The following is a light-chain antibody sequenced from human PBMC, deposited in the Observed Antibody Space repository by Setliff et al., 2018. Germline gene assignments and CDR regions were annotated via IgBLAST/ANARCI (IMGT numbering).Light chain of an antibody. CDR2: DVT. CDR1: SSDVGAYNY. V-gene: IGLV2-11*01. J-gene: IGLJ1*01. CDR3: CSFAGTYYV. Sequence: QSALTQPRSVSGSPGQSVTISCTGTSSDVGAYNYVSWYQHHPGKVPKLMVYDVTKRPSGVPDRFSGSKSGNTASLTISGLQAEDEAGYYCCSFAGTYYVFGSGTKVTVL.